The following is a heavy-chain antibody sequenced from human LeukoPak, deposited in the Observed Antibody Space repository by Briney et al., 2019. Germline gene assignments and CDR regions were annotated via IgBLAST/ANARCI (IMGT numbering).Heavy chain of an antibody. V-gene: IGHV1-69*06. D-gene: IGHD7-27*01. CDR1: GGTFSSYA. J-gene: IGHJ3*02. Sequence: SVKVSCKASGGTFSSYAISWVRQAPGQGLEWMGGITPIFGTANYAQKFQGRATITADKSTSTAYMELSSLRSEDTAVYYCAREGGGARVKTGVTGHIQTDAFDIWGQGTMVTVSS. CDR3: AREGGGARVKTGVTGHIQTDAFDI. CDR2: ITPIFGTA.